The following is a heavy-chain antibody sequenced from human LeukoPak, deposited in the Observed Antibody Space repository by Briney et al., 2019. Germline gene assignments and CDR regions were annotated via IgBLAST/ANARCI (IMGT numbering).Heavy chain of an antibody. CDR2: MNPNSGNT. Sequence: ASVKVSCKASGYTFSSYDINWVRQATGQGLEWMGWMNPNSGNTGYAQKFQGRVTMTRNTAITTAYMELSSLKSEDTAVYYCVRETLSSGWVDAFDIWGQGTMVTVSS. V-gene: IGHV1-8*01. D-gene: IGHD6-19*01. J-gene: IGHJ3*02. CDR3: VRETLSSGWVDAFDI. CDR1: GYTFSSYD.